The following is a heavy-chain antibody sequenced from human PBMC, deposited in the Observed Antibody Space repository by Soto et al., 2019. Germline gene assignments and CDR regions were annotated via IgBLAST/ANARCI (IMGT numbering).Heavy chain of an antibody. CDR1: GGSISTVDYW. CDR2: IYDGGRT. V-gene: IGHV4-30-4*01. D-gene: IGHD7-27*01. Sequence: QVQLQESGPGLVKPSQTLSLTCTVSGGSISTVDYWWSWIRQSPDMGLAWIGHIYDGGRTYNNPSLRRRVTMSVDTSKSQLSLTLSSVSAADTAVYYCARGPSGDKVDSWGQGTLVTVSS. CDR3: ARGPSGDKVDS. J-gene: IGHJ4*02.